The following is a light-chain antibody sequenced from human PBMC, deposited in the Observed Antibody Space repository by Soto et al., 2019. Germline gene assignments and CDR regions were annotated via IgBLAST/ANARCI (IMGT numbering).Light chain of an antibody. CDR1: QTIDSW. Sequence: DIQMTQSPSTLSASVGDRVTITCRASQTIDSWLAWYQQRPGKPPNLLIYKASTLASGVPSRFSGSGSGTDFTLTVSRLQSEDFGTYFCQQYYTYPRKLGQGTKVDIK. V-gene: IGKV1-5*03. CDR2: KAS. CDR3: QQYYTYPRK. J-gene: IGKJ1*01.